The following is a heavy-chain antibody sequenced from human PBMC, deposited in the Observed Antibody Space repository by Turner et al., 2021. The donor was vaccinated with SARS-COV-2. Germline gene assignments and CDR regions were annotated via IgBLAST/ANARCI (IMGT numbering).Heavy chain of an antibody. CDR2: INAGNSKT. CDR1: GYTFTSYA. V-gene: IGHV1-3*01. Sequence: QVQLVQAGAEVKKPGASVKVSCKASGYTFTSYAMHWVRQAPGQRLEWVGWINAGNSKTKYSQKFQGRVTITRDTSASTAYMELSSLRSEDTAVYYCARDVGYCSSTSCYTGYHFDYWGQGTLVTVSS. CDR3: ARDVGYCSSTSCYTGYHFDY. J-gene: IGHJ4*02. D-gene: IGHD2-2*02.